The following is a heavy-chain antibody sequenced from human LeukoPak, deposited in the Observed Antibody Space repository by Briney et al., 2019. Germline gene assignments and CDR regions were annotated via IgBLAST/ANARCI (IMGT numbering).Heavy chain of an antibody. Sequence: GGSRRLSCAASGFTFDDYAMSWVRQAPGKGLEWVSAISGSGGSTYYADSVKGRFTISRDNSKNTLYLQMNSLGAEDTAVYYCANHGDYYDSSDYSYFDYWGQGTLVTVSS. D-gene: IGHD3-22*01. J-gene: IGHJ4*02. CDR2: ISGSGGST. V-gene: IGHV3-23*01. CDR1: GFTFDDYA. CDR3: ANHGDYYDSSDYSYFDY.